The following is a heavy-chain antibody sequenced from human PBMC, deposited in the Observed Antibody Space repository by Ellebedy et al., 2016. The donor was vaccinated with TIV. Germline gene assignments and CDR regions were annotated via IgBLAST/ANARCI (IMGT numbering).Heavy chain of an antibody. CDR1: GFTFSSYG. Sequence: GESLKISXAASGFTFSSYGMHWVRQAPGKGLEWVAVISYDGSNKYYADSVKGRFTISRDNSKNTLYLQMNSLRAEDTAVYYCAKGGYGDYDYYYGMDVWGQGTTVTVSS. D-gene: IGHD4-17*01. CDR3: AKGGYGDYDYYYGMDV. J-gene: IGHJ6*02. V-gene: IGHV3-30*18. CDR2: ISYDGSNK.